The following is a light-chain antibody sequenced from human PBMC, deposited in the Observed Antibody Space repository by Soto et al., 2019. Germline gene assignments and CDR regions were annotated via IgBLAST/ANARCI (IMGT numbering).Light chain of an antibody. V-gene: IGLV2-14*01. CDR2: EVN. Sequence: QSALTQPASVSGSPGQSITISCTGSNSDVGAYNYVSWYQQHPGKAPNLIIYEVNNRPSGVSHRFSGSKSGNTASLTISGLQADDEADYYCASYTISSTRVFGGGTKLTVL. CDR1: NSDVGAYNY. CDR3: ASYTISSTRV. J-gene: IGLJ3*02.